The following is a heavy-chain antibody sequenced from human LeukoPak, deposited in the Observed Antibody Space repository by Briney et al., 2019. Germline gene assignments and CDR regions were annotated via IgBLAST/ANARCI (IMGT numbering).Heavy chain of an antibody. CDR3: AKDHSTHYYGSGTYGPREYSDY. Sequence: GRSLRLSCAASGFTFSSYGMHWVRQAPGKGLEWVALIWDDGSNNYYADSVKGRFTISRDNSKNTLYLQMNSLRAEDTAVYYCAKDHSTHYYGSGTYGPREYSDYWGQGTLVTVSS. J-gene: IGHJ4*02. D-gene: IGHD3-10*01. CDR2: IWDDGSNN. V-gene: IGHV3-33*06. CDR1: GFTFSSYG.